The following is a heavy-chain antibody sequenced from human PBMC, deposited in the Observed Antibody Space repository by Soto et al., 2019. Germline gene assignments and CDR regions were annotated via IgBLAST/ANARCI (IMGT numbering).Heavy chain of an antibody. J-gene: IGHJ6*02. V-gene: IGHV1-18*01. CDR3: ARGKNVDIVATGYYYYYCMGV. D-gene: IGHD5-12*01. CDR2: ISAYNGNT. CDR1: GYTFTSYG. Sequence: QVQLVQSGAEVKKPGASVKVSCKASGYTFTSYGISWVRQAPGQGLEWMGWISAYNGNTNYAQKLQGRVTMTTDTFSSTAYRELRSLRSDDTAVYYCARGKNVDIVATGYYYYYCMGVLGQGTTVTVSS.